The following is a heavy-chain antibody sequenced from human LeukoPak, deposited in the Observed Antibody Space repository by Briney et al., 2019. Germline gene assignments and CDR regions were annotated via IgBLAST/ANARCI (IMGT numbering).Heavy chain of an antibody. V-gene: IGHV4-59*08. J-gene: IGHJ6*02. CDR1: GGSFSSYY. D-gene: IGHD4-17*01. Sequence: PSETLSLTCAVYGGSFSSYYWSWIRQPPGKGLEWIGYIYYSGSTNYNPSLKSRVTISVDTSKNQFSLKLSSVTAADTAVYYWARTLRVTTSSYYNSGMDVWGQGTTVTVSS. CDR3: ARTLRVTTSSYYNSGMDV. CDR2: IYYSGST.